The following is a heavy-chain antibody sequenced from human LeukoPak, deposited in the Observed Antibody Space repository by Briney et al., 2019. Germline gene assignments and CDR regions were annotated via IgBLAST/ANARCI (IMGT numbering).Heavy chain of an antibody. CDR2: INPNSGGT. CDR1: GYTFTGYY. Sequence: ASVKVSCKASGYTFTGYYMHWVRQAPGQGLEWMGWINPNSGGTNYAQKFQGRVTMTRDTSISTAYMELSRLRSDDTAVYYCARSNYGGQGAGDNWFDPWGQGTLVTVSS. J-gene: IGHJ5*02. V-gene: IGHV1-2*02. CDR3: ARSNYGGQGAGDNWFDP. D-gene: IGHD4-23*01.